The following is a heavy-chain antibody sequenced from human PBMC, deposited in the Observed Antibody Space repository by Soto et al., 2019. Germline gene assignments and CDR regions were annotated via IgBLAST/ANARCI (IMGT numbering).Heavy chain of an antibody. V-gene: IGHV5-51*01. CDR2: IYPGDSDT. Sequence: GESLKISCKGSGYSFTSYWIGWVRQMPGKGLEWMGIIYPGDSDTRYSPSFQGQVTISADKSISTAYLQWSSLKASDTAMYYCARTAAAGKYYYGMDVWGQGTTVTVFS. J-gene: IGHJ6*02. D-gene: IGHD6-13*01. CDR1: GYSFTSYW. CDR3: ARTAAAGKYYYGMDV.